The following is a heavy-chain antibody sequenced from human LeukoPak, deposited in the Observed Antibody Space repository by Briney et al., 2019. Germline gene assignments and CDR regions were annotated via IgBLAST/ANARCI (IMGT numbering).Heavy chain of an antibody. V-gene: IGHV3-66*01. D-gene: IGHD1-7*01. CDR3: ARDVNYDHHY. Sequence: GGSLRLSCAASGFTVSNDFISWVRQAPGKGLEWVSVIYSTGHVFYGDSVKGRFTISRDNSKNTVHLQMNSLRAEDTAVYFCARDVNYDHHYWGQGTLVTVSS. CDR2: IYSTGHV. J-gene: IGHJ4*02. CDR1: GFTVSNDF.